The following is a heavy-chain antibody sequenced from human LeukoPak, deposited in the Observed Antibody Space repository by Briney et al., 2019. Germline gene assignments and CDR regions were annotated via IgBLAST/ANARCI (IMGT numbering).Heavy chain of an antibody. Sequence: SETLSLTCTVSGGSMSSYYWSWIRQPPGKGLEWVGYIYYSGSTKYNPSLKSRVTISVDTSKNQFSLKLSSVTAADTAVYYCARGARAGYNLEPFDYWGQGTLVTVSS. CDR3: ARGARAGYNLEPFDY. V-gene: IGHV4-59*08. CDR1: GGSMSSYY. CDR2: IYYSGST. J-gene: IGHJ4*02. D-gene: IGHD5-24*01.